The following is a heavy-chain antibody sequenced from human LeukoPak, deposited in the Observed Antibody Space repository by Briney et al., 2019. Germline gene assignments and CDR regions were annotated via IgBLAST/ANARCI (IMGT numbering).Heavy chain of an antibody. CDR3: ARHRTASDY. V-gene: IGHV3-21*01. D-gene: IGHD3-16*02. Sequence: GGSLRLSCAASGFTFTSYNMNWVRQAPGKGLEWVSSITSSSSYIYYADSVKGRFTISRDNAKSSLYLQMNSLRAEDTALYYCARHRTASDYWGQGTLVTVSS. CDR2: ITSSSSYI. J-gene: IGHJ4*02. CDR1: GFTFTSYN.